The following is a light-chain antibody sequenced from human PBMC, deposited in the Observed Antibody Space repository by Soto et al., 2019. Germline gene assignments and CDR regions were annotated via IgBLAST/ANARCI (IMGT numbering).Light chain of an antibody. CDR2: GAS. CDR1: QSVSSS. J-gene: IGKJ1*01. CDR3: QQYYDWPRT. Sequence: EIGMTQSPSTLSVSPGERATLSCRASQSVSSSLAWYQQKPGQAPRLLISGASSRAADIPDRFSGSGSGTGFTLTISSLQSEDFAVYYCQQYYDWPRTFGQGTKVDI. V-gene: IGKV3D-15*01.